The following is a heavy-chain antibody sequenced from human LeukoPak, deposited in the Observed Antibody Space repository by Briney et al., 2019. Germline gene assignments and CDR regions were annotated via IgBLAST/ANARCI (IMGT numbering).Heavy chain of an antibody. CDR3: LKDFDSSWSNWFDP. Sequence: GGSLRLSCSASGFTFSTYPMHWVRQGPGKGLEYVSAISGNGVSTYYADSVKGRFIISRDNSKNTLYLQMRSLRTEDTAVYYCLKDFDSSWSNWFDPWGQGTLVTVSP. J-gene: IGHJ5*02. CDR1: GFTFSTYP. D-gene: IGHD6-13*01. CDR2: ISGNGVST. V-gene: IGHV3-64D*06.